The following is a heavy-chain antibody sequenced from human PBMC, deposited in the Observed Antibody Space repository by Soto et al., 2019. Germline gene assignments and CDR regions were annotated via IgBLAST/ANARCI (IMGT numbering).Heavy chain of an antibody. J-gene: IGHJ4*02. V-gene: IGHV3-74*01. CDR1: GFTFSNSW. CDR3: ARVYSSGGISFDY. CDR2: IFNDGSST. Sequence: SLRLSCAASGFTFSNSWMHWVRQGPGKGLMWVSRIFNDGSSTNYADSVKGRFTVSRDNIKNTLYLQMNSLRAEDTAVYYCARVYSSGGISFDYWGQGTLVTVSS. D-gene: IGHD6-19*01.